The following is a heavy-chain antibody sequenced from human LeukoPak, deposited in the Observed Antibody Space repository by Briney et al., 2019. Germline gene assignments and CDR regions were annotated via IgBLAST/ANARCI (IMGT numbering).Heavy chain of an antibody. CDR1: GGSISSGNW. CDR3: ARVEASYYYYYYMDV. CDR2: IYHSGST. Sequence: SETLSLTCAVSGGSISSGNWWSWVRQPPGKGLEWNGEIYHSGSTIYNPSLKSRVTISVDKSRNQFSLKLSSVTAADTAVYYCARVEASYYYYYYMDVWGKGTTVTVSS. D-gene: IGHD1-1*01. J-gene: IGHJ6*03. V-gene: IGHV4-4*02.